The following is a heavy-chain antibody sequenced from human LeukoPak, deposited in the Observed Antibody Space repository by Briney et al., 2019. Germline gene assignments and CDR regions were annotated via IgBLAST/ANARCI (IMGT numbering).Heavy chain of an antibody. CDR1: GFTFSSYS. CDR3: ARAPYYYDSGSFAAFDI. J-gene: IGHJ3*02. V-gene: IGHV3-21*01. CDR2: ISSSSSYI. D-gene: IGHD3-10*01. Sequence: GGSLRLSCAASGFTFSSYSMNWVRQAPGKGLEWVSTISSSSSYIYYADSVKGRFTISRDNAKNSLYLQMNSLRAEDTAVYYCARAPYYYDSGSFAAFDIWGQGTMVTVSS.